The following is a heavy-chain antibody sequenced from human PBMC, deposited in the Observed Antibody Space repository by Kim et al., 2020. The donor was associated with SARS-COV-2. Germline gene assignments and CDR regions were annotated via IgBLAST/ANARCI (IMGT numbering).Heavy chain of an antibody. CDR2: IRSKAYGGTT. J-gene: IGHJ4*02. CDR3: TSSFAFNWVNTVDY. V-gene: IGHV3-49*04. CDR1: GFTFGDYA. Sequence: GGSLRLSCTASGFTFGDYAMSWVRQAPGKGLEWVGFIRSKAYGGTTEYAASVKGRFTISRDDSKSIAYLQMNSLKTEDTAVYYCTSSFAFNWVNTVDYWGQGTLVTVSS. D-gene: IGHD2-15*01.